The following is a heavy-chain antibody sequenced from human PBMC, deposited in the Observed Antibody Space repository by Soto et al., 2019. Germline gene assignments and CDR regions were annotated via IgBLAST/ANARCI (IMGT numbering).Heavy chain of an antibody. Sequence: PSETLSLTCTVSGGSISSRGYYWGWIRQPPGKGLEWIGTIYYSGSTYYNPSLKSRVTISVDTSKNQFSLKLSSVTAADTAVYSCARGRALLLWFGEYNWFDPWGQGTLVTVSS. CDR1: GGSISSRGYY. D-gene: IGHD3-10*01. V-gene: IGHV4-39*01. CDR3: ARGRALLLWFGEYNWFDP. CDR2: IYYSGST. J-gene: IGHJ5*02.